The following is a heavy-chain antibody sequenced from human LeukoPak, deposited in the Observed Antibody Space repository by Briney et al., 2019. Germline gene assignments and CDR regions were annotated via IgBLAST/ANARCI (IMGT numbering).Heavy chain of an antibody. CDR2: IYHSGST. CDR1: GYSISSGYY. Sequence: PSETLSLTCTVSGYSISSGYYWGWIRQPPGKGLEWIGSIYHSGSTYYNPSLKGRVTISVDTSKNQFSLKLSSVTAADTAVYYCARDLVTMVRGVMGHWGQGTLVTVSS. D-gene: IGHD3-10*01. J-gene: IGHJ4*02. V-gene: IGHV4-38-2*02. CDR3: ARDLVTMVRGVMGH.